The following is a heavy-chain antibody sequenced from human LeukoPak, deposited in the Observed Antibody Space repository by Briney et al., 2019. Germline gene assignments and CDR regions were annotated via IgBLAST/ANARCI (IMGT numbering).Heavy chain of an antibody. V-gene: IGHV1-2*02. CDR2: INPNTGGT. Sequence: PSVKVSCKASGYTFTGSFMHWLRQAPGQGLQWVGWINPNTGGTNYAQKFQGRVTMTRDTSITTAYMELSRLRSDDTAVYYCARLMVAVDAFDIWGQGTMVTVSS. CDR3: ARLMVAVDAFDI. CDR1: GYTFTGSF. J-gene: IGHJ3*02. D-gene: IGHD4/OR15-4a*01.